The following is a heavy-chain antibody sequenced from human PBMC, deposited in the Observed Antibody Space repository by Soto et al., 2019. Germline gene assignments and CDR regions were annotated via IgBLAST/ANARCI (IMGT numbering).Heavy chain of an antibody. CDR2: INHSGST. Sequence: SETLSLTCAVYGGSFSGYSWTWIRQPPGTGLEWIGEINHSGSTNYNPSLKSRVTISVDTSKNQFSLKLTSVTAADTAVYYCAREKITGLFDYWGQGTLVTVSS. CDR1: GGSFSGYS. V-gene: IGHV4-34*01. J-gene: IGHJ4*02. CDR3: AREKITGLFDY. D-gene: IGHD2-8*02.